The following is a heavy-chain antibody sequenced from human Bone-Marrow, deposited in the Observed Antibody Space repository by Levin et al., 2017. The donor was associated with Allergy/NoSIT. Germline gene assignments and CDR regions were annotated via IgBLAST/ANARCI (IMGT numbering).Heavy chain of an antibody. J-gene: IGHJ4*02. CDR1: GYSITAYY. Sequence: ASVKVSCKASGYSITAYYIHWVRQAPGPGLEWLGWIDPNTGGAGYAPKFQGRVTLAWDTSITTTYMELTRLTSDDTAVYYGARDVMEWGFLTSTDLWGQGTLVTVSS. CDR2: IDPNTGGA. CDR3: ARDVMEWGFLTSTDL. D-gene: IGHD3-3*01. V-gene: IGHV1-2*02.